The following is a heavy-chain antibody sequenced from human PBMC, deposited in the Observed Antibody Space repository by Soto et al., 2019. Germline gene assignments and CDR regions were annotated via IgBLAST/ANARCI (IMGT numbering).Heavy chain of an antibody. Sequence: LRLSCADSGFAFSTYAMSWVRQAPGKGLEWVSAISGSGGTTYYADSVKGRFTISRDNSKNTLYLQMNSLRAEDTAVYYCAKDHGGGVYYYGMDVWGQGTTVTVSS. CDR3: AKDHGGGVYYYGMDV. V-gene: IGHV3-23*01. CDR2: ISGSGGTT. CDR1: GFAFSTYA. D-gene: IGHD3-16*01. J-gene: IGHJ6*02.